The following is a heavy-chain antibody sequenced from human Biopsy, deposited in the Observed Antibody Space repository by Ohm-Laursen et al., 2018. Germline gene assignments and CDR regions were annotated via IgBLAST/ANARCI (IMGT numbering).Heavy chain of an antibody. CDR3: TAGIPGLSRSSDY. CDR2: VKSNANGGTT. J-gene: IGHJ4*02. V-gene: IGHV3-15*05. D-gene: IGHD6-19*01. CDR1: GFTFSAAW. Sequence: LRLSCTASGFTFSAAWMYWVRQAPGRGLECVALVKSNANGGTTEYPAPVEGRFSISRDDSRNTVYLHMSSLNTDDTAMYFCTAGIPGLSRSSDYWGQGTLVTVSS.